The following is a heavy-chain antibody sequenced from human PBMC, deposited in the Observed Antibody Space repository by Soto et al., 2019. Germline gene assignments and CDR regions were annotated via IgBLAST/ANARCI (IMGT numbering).Heavy chain of an antibody. CDR1: GFTVSSNY. J-gene: IGHJ4*02. CDR3: AKDAGDYYDSSGPLDY. D-gene: IGHD3-22*01. V-gene: IGHV3-23*04. Sequence: EVQLVESGGGLIQPGGSLRLSCAASGFTVSSNYMSWVRQAPGKGLEWVSAISGSGGSTYYADSVKGRFTISRDNSKNTLYLQMNSLRAEDTAVYYCAKDAGDYYDSSGPLDYWGQGTLVTVSS. CDR2: ISGSGGST.